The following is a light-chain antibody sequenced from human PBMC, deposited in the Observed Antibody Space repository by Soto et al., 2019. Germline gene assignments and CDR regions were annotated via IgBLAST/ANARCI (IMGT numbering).Light chain of an antibody. CDR3: QQYNSYSYT. CDR1: QSISTW. J-gene: IGKJ2*01. V-gene: IGKV1-5*01. Sequence: DIQMTQSPSTLSASVGDRVTITCRASQSISTWLAWYQQIPGKAPKLLICDASTLESGVPSRFSGSGSGTEFTLTISSLQPDDYATYFCQQYNSYSYTFGQGTKLEIK. CDR2: DAS.